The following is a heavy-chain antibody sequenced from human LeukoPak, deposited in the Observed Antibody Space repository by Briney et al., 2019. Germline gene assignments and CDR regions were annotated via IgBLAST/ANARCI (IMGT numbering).Heavy chain of an antibody. CDR3: ARQGSIGIDY. J-gene: IGHJ4*02. V-gene: IGHV4-59*01. D-gene: IGHD3-10*01. CDR2: ISYSGST. Sequence: SETLSLTCTVSGGSISSYYWSWIRQPPGKGLEWIGYISYSGSTNYNPSLKSRVTIPVDTSKNQLSLKVSSVTAADTAVYYCARQGSIGIDYWGQGTLVTVSS. CDR1: GGSISSYY.